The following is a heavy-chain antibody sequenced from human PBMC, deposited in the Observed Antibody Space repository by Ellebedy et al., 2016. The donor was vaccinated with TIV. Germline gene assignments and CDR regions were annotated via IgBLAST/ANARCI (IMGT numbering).Heavy chain of an antibody. V-gene: IGHV5-10-1*01. CDR1: GYNFSNNW. Sequence: PGGSLRLSCKISGYNFSNNWISWVRQRPGEGLEWMGRIHPSDSDTDYRPSFRGHVTMSVDKSISTAYLQWSSLKASDTAMYYCARSGYGGFGMDVWGQGTTVTVSS. CDR3: ARSGYGGFGMDV. J-gene: IGHJ6*02. D-gene: IGHD6-25*01. CDR2: IHPSDSDT.